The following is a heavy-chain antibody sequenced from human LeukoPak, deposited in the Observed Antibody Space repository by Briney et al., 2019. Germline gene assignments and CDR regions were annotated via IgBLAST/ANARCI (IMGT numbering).Heavy chain of an antibody. CDR1: GGSISSYY. CDR3: GRGLRQETLWYFDL. Sequence: PSETLSLTCTVSGGSISSYYWSWIRQPPGKGLECIGYIFDSGTTKYNPSLKSRVTMSLDTSNNQFSLKLSSVTAADTAVYYCGRGLRQETLWYFDLWGRGTLVTVSS. J-gene: IGHJ2*01. V-gene: IGHV4-59*01. D-gene: IGHD5/OR15-5a*01. CDR2: IFDSGTT.